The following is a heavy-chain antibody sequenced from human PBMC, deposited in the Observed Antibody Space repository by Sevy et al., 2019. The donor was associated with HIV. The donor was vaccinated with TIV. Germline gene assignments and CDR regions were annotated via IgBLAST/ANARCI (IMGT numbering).Heavy chain of an antibody. D-gene: IGHD3-10*01. CDR2: ISSVSTII. V-gene: IGHV3-21*01. CDR1: GFSFNSYD. J-gene: IGHJ6*02. Sequence: GGSLRLSCTASGFSFNSYDMNWVRQAPGKGLEWVASISSVSTIIYYGGSVRGRFSISGDNAKKSLYLQMNSLRVEDTAVYYCARVVGYVSGNYYKYYYDLDAWGQGTAVTVSS. CDR3: ARVVGYVSGNYYKYYYDLDA.